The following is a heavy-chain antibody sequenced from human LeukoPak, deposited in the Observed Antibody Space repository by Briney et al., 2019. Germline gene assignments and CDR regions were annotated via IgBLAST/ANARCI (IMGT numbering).Heavy chain of an antibody. V-gene: IGHV1-2*04. CDR3: ASFVVGGGYYYYGMDV. J-gene: IGHJ6*02. D-gene: IGHD2-2*01. CDR1: GYTFTGYY. Sequence: ASVKVSCKASGYTFTGYYMHWVRQAPGQGLEWMGWINPNSGGTNYAQKFQGWVTMTRDTSISTAYMELSSLRSEDTAVYYCASFVVGGGYYYYGMDVWGQGTTVTVSS. CDR2: INPNSGGT.